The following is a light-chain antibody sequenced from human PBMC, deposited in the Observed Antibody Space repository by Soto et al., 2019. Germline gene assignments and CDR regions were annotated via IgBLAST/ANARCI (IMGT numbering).Light chain of an antibody. CDR3: QQYGSSPYT. CDR1: QSVSSSY. CDR2: GAS. Sequence: EIVLTQSPGTLSLSPGERANLSCRASQSVSSSYLAWYQQKPGQAPRLLIYGASSRATGIPDRFRGSGSGTDFTLTISRLEPEDFAVYYCQQYGSSPYTFGQGTKLEIK. J-gene: IGKJ2*01. V-gene: IGKV3-20*01.